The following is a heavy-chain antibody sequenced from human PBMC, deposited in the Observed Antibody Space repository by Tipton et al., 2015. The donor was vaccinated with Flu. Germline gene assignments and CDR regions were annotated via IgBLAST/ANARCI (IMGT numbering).Heavy chain of an antibody. D-gene: IGHD3-16*02. Sequence: SLRLSCAASGFIFSSYEMNWVRQAPGKGLEWVSFISPSYTSYYADAVKGRFTISRDNAKNSLYLQMNSLRADDTAVYYCARGFIRLCDYWGQGTLVTVSS. V-gene: IGHV3-48*03. CDR2: ISPSYTS. CDR1: GFIFSSYE. CDR3: ARGFIRLCDY. J-gene: IGHJ4*02.